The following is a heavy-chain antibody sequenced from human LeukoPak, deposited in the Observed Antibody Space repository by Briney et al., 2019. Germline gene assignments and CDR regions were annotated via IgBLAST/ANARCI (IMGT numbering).Heavy chain of an antibody. V-gene: IGHV3-66*01. CDR2: IYSGGST. J-gene: IGHJ4*02. Sequence: GGSLRLSCAASGLTVSSNYMSWVRQAPGKGLEWVSVIYSGGSTYYADSVKGRFTISRDNSKNTLYLQMNSLRAEDTAVYYCARGEGSGYYSDYWGQGTLVTVSS. CDR3: ARGEGSGYYSDY. D-gene: IGHD3-22*01. CDR1: GLTVSSNY.